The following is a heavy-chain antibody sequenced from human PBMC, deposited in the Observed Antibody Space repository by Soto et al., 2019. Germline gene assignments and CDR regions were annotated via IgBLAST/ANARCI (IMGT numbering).Heavy chain of an antibody. CDR1: GFTFSSYA. J-gene: IGHJ4*02. CDR3: ASRPVDY. Sequence: GGSLRLSCAASGFTFSSYAMIWVRQAPGKGLEWVSYITSSGSTIYYADSVRGLFTISRDNAKNSLYLLMNSLRAEDSAVYYCASRPVDYWGQGTLVTVSS. CDR2: ITSSGSTI. V-gene: IGHV3-48*01.